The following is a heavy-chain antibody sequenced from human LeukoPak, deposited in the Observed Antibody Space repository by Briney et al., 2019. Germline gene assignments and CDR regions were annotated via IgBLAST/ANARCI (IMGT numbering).Heavy chain of an antibody. V-gene: IGHV3-74*01. CDR2: INSDGSST. J-gene: IGHJ4*02. CDR3: ANSVNIWSVKGNKHYFDY. Sequence: GGSLRLSCAASGFTFSSYWMHWVRQAPGKGLVWVSRINSDGSSTSYADSVKGRFTISRDNSKNTLYLQMNSLRAEDTAVYYCANSVNIWSVKGNKHYFDYWGQGTLVTVSS. D-gene: IGHD1/OR15-1a*01. CDR1: GFTFSSYW.